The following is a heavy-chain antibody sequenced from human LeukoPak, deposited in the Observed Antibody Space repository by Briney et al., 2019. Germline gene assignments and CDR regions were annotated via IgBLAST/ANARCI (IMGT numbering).Heavy chain of an antibody. CDR3: ARKIATCSGCSRVLHY. V-gene: IGHV4-4*07. D-gene: IGHD6-19*01. CDR1: GGSLSIYS. J-gene: IGHJ4*01. Sequence: PSETLSPSPTVSGGSLSIYSSSCSRQPAGKGLEWIGRINTSGSTNCNPSLKSRVTISVSTSKNQFSLKLTSVAAADTAVYYCARKIATCSGCSRVLHYW. CDR2: INTSGST.